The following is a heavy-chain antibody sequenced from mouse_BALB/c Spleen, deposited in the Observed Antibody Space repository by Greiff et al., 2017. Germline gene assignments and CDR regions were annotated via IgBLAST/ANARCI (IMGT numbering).Heavy chain of an antibody. Sequence: EVQVVESGGDLVKPGGSLKLSCAASGFTFSSYGMSWVRQTPDKRLEWVATISSGGSYTYYPDSVKGRFTISRDNAKNTLYLQMSSLKSEDTAMYYCARQSGSSPAWFAYWGQGTLVTVSA. CDR2: ISSGGSYT. CDR3: ARQSGSSPAWFAY. D-gene: IGHD1-1*01. J-gene: IGHJ3*01. V-gene: IGHV5-6*01. CDR1: GFTFSSYG.